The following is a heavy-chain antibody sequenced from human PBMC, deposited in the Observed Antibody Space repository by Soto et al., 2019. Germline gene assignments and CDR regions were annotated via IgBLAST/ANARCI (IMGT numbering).Heavy chain of an antibody. V-gene: IGHV4-31*03. Sequence: SETLSLTCTVSGGSISSGGYYWSWIRQHPGKGLEWIGYIYYSGSTYYNPSLKSRVTISVDTSKNQFSLKLSSVTAADTAVYYCARERWAVAGDAAFDYWGQGTLVTVSS. D-gene: IGHD6-19*01. CDR2: IYYSGST. J-gene: IGHJ4*02. CDR3: ARERWAVAGDAAFDY. CDR1: GGSISSGGYY.